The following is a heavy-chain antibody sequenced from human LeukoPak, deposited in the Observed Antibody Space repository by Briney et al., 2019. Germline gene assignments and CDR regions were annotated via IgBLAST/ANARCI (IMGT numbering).Heavy chain of an antibody. V-gene: IGHV4-39*07. CDR2: IYYSGST. CDR1: GGSISSSSYY. D-gene: IGHD5-18*01. CDR3: ARDQNTAMVLFYFDY. J-gene: IGHJ4*02. Sequence: SETLSLTCTVSGGSISSSSYYGGWIRQPPGKGLEWIGSIYYSGSTYYNPSLKSRVTISVDTSKNQLSLKLSSVTAADTAVYYCARDQNTAMVLFYFDYWGQGTLVTVSS.